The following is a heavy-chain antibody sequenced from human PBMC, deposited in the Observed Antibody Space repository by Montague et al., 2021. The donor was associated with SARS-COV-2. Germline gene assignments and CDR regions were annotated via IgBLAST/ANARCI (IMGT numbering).Heavy chain of an antibody. CDR2: VYYSARS. Sequence: SETLSLTCTVSGDSISTSYWAWIRQPPGTGPERIGYVYYSARSSSNSSLTRRVPISVDTSTNQVPLNLRSVTAADTAVYVCVRADRRDPDTPHLYYYKGMDLWGQGTTVTVSS. J-gene: IGHJ6*02. V-gene: IGHV4-59*01. CDR3: VRADRRDPDTPHLYYYKGMDL. CDR1: GDSISTSY. D-gene: IGHD6-6*01.